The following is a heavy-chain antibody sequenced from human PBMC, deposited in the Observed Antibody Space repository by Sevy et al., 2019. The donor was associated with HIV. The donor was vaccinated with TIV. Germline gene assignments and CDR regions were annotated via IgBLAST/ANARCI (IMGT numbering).Heavy chain of an antibody. CDR3: AREEVVPSYYYGMDV. J-gene: IGHJ6*02. V-gene: IGHV1-18*01. D-gene: IGHD2-2*01. Sequence: ASVKVSCKASGYTFTSYGISWVRQAPGQGLEWMRWISAYNGNTNYAQKLQGRVTMTTDTSTSTAYMELRSLRSDDTAVYYCAREEVVPSYYYGMDVWGQGTTVTVSS. CDR2: ISAYNGNT. CDR1: GYTFTSYG.